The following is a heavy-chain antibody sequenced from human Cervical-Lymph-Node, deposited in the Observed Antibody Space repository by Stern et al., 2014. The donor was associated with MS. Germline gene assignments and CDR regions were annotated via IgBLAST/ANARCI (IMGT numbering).Heavy chain of an antibody. CDR1: GFTFSSYA. J-gene: IGHJ4*02. Sequence: EVQLVESGGGLVQPGGSLRLSCAASGFTFSSYAISWVRQAPGKGLEWVSAISGSGGKAYYAHTVKGRFTISRDNSKNTLYLQMNSLRAEDTAVYYCAKSTVTSLSDYGGQGTLVTVSS. D-gene: IGHD4-17*01. CDR3: AKSTVTSLSDY. CDR2: ISGSGGKA. V-gene: IGHV3-23*04.